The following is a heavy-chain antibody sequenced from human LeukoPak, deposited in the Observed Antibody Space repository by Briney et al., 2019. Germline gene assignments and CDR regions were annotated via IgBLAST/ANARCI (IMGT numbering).Heavy chain of an antibody. CDR2: IKQDGSEK. CDR3: ARDRMGATWY. CDR1: GIILSSYW. D-gene: IGHD1-26*01. Sequence: GGSLRLSCAASGIILSSYWMSWVRQAPGKGLEWVANIKQDGSEKWYVDSVKGRFTISRDNAKNSLYLQMNSLRAEDTAVYYCARDRMGATWYWGQGTLVTVSS. J-gene: IGHJ4*02. V-gene: IGHV3-7*01.